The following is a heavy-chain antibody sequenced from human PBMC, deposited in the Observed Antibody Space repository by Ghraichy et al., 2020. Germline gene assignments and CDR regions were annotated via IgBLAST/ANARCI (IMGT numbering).Heavy chain of an antibody. CDR3: ARSVEGAFDN. D-gene: IGHD6-19*01. CDR1: GFTFSVYS. J-gene: IGHJ4*02. CDR2: MTSDMATI. Sequence: GESLNISCAASGFTFSVYSMNWVRQAPGKGLEWVAYMTSDMATIHYADSVKGRFTISRDSAKSYVYLQMSSLRVEDTAVYYCARSVEGAFDNWGQGTLVTVSS. V-gene: IGHV3-48*01.